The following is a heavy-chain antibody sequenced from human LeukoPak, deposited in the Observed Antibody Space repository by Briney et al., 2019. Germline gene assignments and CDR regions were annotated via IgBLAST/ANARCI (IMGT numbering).Heavy chain of an antibody. CDR1: GFTFSSYA. Sequence: GGSLRLSCAASGFTFSSYAMSWVRQAPGKGLEWVSAISGSGGSTYYADSVKGRFTISRDNSKNTLYLQMNRLRAEDTAVYYCAKDLLWFGELFQYYGMDVWGQGTTVTVSS. D-gene: IGHD3-10*01. V-gene: IGHV3-23*01. CDR3: AKDLLWFGELFQYYGMDV. CDR2: ISGSGGST. J-gene: IGHJ6*02.